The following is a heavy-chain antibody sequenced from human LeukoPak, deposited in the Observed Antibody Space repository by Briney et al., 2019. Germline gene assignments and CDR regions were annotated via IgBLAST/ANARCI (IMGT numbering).Heavy chain of an antibody. CDR1: GFTFSSYS. V-gene: IGHV3-7*05. D-gene: IGHD6-19*01. CDR3: ARGQGWLVDY. CDR2: INQDGSQK. J-gene: IGHJ4*02. Sequence: GGSLRLSCAASGFTFSSYSMNWVRQAPGKGLEWVANINQDGSQKNYLDSVKGRFTVSRDNAKNSLFLQMNSLRAEDTAVYYCARGQGWLVDYWGQGTLVTVSS.